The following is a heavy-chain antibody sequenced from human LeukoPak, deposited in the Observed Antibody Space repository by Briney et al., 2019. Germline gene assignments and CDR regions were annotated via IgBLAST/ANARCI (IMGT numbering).Heavy chain of an antibody. D-gene: IGHD3-10*01. J-gene: IGHJ4*02. CDR1: GFTFSSYG. Sequence: GGSLRLSCAASGFTFSSYGMHLVRKAPGKGLEWVAVISYDGSNKYYADSVKGRFTISRDNSKNTLYLQMNSLRAEDTAIYYCAKKGYYASGSYFDYWGQGTLVTVSS. V-gene: IGHV3-30*18. CDR2: ISYDGSNK. CDR3: AKKGYYASGSYFDY.